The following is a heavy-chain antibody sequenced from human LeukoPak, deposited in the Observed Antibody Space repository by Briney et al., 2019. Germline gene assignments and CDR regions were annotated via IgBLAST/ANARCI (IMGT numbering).Heavy chain of an antibody. CDR2: IYPGDSDT. J-gene: IGHJ4*02. D-gene: IGHD3-22*01. CDR1: GYSFTSYW. V-gene: IGHV5-51*01. CDR3: ARHRGADYDSSGYYWGY. Sequence: GESLKIACKGSGYSFTSYWIGWVRQMPGKGLEWMGIIYPGDSDTRYSPSFQGQVPISADTSISTAYLQWSSLKASDTAMYYCARHRGADYDSSGYYWGYWGQGTLVTVSS.